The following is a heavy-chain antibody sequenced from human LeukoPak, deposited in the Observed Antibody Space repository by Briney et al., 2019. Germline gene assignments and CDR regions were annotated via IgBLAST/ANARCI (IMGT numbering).Heavy chain of an antibody. CDR3: VRDDFWSGMDV. D-gene: IGHD3-3*01. V-gene: IGHV4-59*01. CDR2: IYYSGST. J-gene: IGHJ6*04. Sequence: SETLSLTCTVSGGSISSYYWSWIRQPPGKGLEWIGYIYYSGSTNYNPSLKSRVTISVDTSKNQFSLKLSSVTAADTAVYYCVRDDFWSGMDVWGKGTTVTVSS. CDR1: GGSISSYY.